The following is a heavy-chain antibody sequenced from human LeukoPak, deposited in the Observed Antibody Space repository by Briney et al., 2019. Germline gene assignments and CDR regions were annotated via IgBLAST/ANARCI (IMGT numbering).Heavy chain of an antibody. V-gene: IGHV3-53*01. J-gene: IGHJ6*03. D-gene: IGHD3-22*01. CDR2: VYSGGST. CDR1: GFTVSSNY. Sequence: GGSLRLSCAASGFTVSSNYMSWVRQAPGKGLEWGSVVYSGGSTYYADSVKGRFTISRDNSKNTLYLQMNSLRAEDTAVYYCARGHDSSGYTWGDYYYYMDVWGKGTTVTVSS. CDR3: ARGHDSSGYTWGDYYYYMDV.